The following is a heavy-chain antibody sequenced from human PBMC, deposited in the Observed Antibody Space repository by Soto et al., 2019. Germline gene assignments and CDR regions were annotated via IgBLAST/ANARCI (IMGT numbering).Heavy chain of an antibody. D-gene: IGHD3-16*01. CDR1: GLTFDDYA. CDR3: AKARLWGGDGYNSFYYNAMDV. J-gene: IGHJ6*02. Sequence: EMQLVESGGGLVQPGRSLRLSCAASGLTFDDYAMYWVRQAPGKGLEWVSGISWNSGRIGYADSVKGRFTISRDNAKNSLYLQMNSLRPEDTALYYCAKARLWGGDGYNSFYYNAMDVWGQGTTVTVSS. CDR2: ISWNSGRI. V-gene: IGHV3-9*01.